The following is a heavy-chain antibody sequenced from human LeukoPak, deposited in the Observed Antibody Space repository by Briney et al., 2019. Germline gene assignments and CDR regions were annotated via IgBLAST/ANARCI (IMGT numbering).Heavy chain of an antibody. D-gene: IGHD1-26*01. CDR3: ARGYRGLPDFEY. Sequence: SETLSLTCTVFGDSISTFYWSWIRQQLAGKGLEWIGRFYTSGSANYNASLQSRVTMSVDTSKNQFFLKLNSVTAADTAVCYCARGYRGLPDFEYWGQGILVTVSS. CDR2: FYTSGSA. J-gene: IGHJ4*02. V-gene: IGHV4-4*07. CDR1: GDSISTFY.